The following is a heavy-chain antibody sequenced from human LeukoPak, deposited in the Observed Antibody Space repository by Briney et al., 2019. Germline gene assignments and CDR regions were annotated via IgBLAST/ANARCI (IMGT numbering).Heavy chain of an antibody. CDR3: AREDGVEQPGMDV. CDR2: IIPIFGIA. Sequence: ASVKVSCKASGGTFSSYAISWVRQAPGQGLEWMGRIIPIFGIANYAQKFQGGVTITADKSTSTAYMELSSLRSEDTAVYYCAREDGVEQPGMDVWGQGTTVTVSS. J-gene: IGHJ6*02. V-gene: IGHV1-69*04. CDR1: GGTFSSYA. D-gene: IGHD1/OR15-1a*01.